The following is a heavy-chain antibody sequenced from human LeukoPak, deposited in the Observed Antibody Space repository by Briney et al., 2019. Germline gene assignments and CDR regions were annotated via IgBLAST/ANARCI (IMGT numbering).Heavy chain of an antibody. V-gene: IGHV4-34*01. D-gene: IGHD3-22*01. J-gene: IGHJ4*02. CDR2: INHSGST. Sequence: SETLSLTCAVYGGSFSGYYWSWIRQPPGKGLEWIGEINHSGSTNYNPSLKSRVTISVDTSKNQFSLKLSSVTAADTAVYFCAREDYYNSGGYYLDYWGQGTLVTVSS. CDR1: GGSFSGYY. CDR3: AREDYYNSGGYYLDY.